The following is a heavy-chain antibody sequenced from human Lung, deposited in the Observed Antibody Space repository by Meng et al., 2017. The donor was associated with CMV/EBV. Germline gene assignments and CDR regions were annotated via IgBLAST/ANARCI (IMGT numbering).Heavy chain of an antibody. CDR2: MRCDGGLE. J-gene: IGHJ4*02. Sequence: GESXKISCVVSEFSLSSYWMHWVRQAPGKGLVWVALMRCDGGLEIYEDSVKGRFSISRDIAKNTVYLQMNSLRAEDTAVYNCSRVHRLDYYAYMDYWGQGXMVTVSS. CDR1: EFSLSSYW. V-gene: IGHV3-74*01. CDR3: SRVHRLDYYAYMDY. D-gene: IGHD2-21*02.